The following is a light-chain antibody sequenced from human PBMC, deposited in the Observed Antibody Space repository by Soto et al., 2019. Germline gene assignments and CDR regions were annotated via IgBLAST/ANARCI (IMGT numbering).Light chain of an antibody. CDR3: QQYGRSPFT. CDR1: QSVSSNN. J-gene: IGKJ3*01. V-gene: IGKV3-20*01. CDR2: GAS. Sequence: EIVLTQSPGTLSLSPGERATLSCRASQSVSSNNLAWYQQRPGQAPRVVIYGASTRATGIPERFSGSGSGTDFILTISRLEPEDFAVYYCQQYGRSPFTFGRGTKVDIK.